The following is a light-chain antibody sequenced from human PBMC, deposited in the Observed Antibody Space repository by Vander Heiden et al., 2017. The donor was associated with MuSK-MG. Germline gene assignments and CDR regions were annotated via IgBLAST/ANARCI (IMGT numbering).Light chain of an antibody. J-gene: IGKJ4*01. CDR1: QGISTY. Sequence: DIQLTHSPTFLSASVGDRVTITCRASQGISTYLAWYQQKPGKAPELLIYTASTLQSAVPPRFSGSGSATAFTLTIISLLPEDVATYYCRQIHSSPIIFGGGTKVEIK. V-gene: IGKV1-9*01. CDR3: RQIHSSPII. CDR2: TAS.